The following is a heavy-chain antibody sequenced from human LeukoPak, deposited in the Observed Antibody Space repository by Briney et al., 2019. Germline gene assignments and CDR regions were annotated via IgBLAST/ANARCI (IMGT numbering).Heavy chain of an antibody. D-gene: IGHD3-22*01. Sequence: ASVKVSCKASGYTFTSYGISLVRQAPGQGLEWMGWISAYNGNTNYAQKLQGRVTMTTDTSTSTAYMELRSLRSDDTAVYYCARDSYYYDSSGYPLHMAFDIWGQGTMVTVSS. J-gene: IGHJ3*02. CDR3: ARDSYYYDSSGYPLHMAFDI. CDR2: ISAYNGNT. CDR1: GYTFTSYG. V-gene: IGHV1-18*01.